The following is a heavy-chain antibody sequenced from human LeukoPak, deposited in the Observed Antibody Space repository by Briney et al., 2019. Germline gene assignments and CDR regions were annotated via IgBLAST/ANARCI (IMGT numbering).Heavy chain of an antibody. D-gene: IGHD3-9*01. CDR1: GGSISSHY. CDR3: ALYDILTGYLDY. V-gene: IGHV4-59*11. J-gene: IGHJ4*02. Sequence: SETLSLTCTVSGGSISSHYWSWIRQPPGKGLEWIGYIYYSGSTNYNPSLKSRVTISVDTSKSQFSLKLSSVTAADTAVYYCALYDILTGYLDYWGQGTLVTVSS. CDR2: IYYSGST.